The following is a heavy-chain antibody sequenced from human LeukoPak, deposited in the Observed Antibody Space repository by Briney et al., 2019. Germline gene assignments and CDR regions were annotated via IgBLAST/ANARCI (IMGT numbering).Heavy chain of an antibody. Sequence: PGGSLRLSCAASGFTFSSYGMHWVRQAPGKGLEWVAFIRYDGSNKYYVDSVKGRFTISRDNSKNTLYLQMNSLRAEDTAVYYCAASPGELWDYYYYYMDVWGKGTTVTVSS. CDR3: AASPGELWDYYYYYMDV. J-gene: IGHJ6*03. CDR1: GFTFSSYG. D-gene: IGHD5-18*01. CDR2: IRYDGSNK. V-gene: IGHV3-30*02.